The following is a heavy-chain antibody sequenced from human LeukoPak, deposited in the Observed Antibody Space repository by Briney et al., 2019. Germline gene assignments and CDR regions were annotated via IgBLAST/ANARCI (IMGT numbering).Heavy chain of an antibody. CDR3: ARGYITIFGVVSNWFDP. Sequence: ASVNVSCKASGYTFTSYGISWVRRAPGQGLEWMGWISAYNGNTNYAQKLQGRVTMTTDTSTSTAYMELRSLRSDDTAVYYCARGYITIFGVVSNWFDPWGQGTLVTVSS. V-gene: IGHV1-18*01. CDR1: GYTFTSYG. D-gene: IGHD3-3*01. CDR2: ISAYNGNT. J-gene: IGHJ5*02.